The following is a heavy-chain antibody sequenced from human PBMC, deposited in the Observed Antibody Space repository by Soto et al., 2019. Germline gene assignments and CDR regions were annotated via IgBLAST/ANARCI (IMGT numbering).Heavy chain of an antibody. CDR3: ARAGYSSGWYYPYNWFDP. CDR1: GGSISSYY. V-gene: IGHV4-59*01. Sequence: ETLSLTCTVSGGSISSYYWSWIRQPPGKGLEWIGYIYYSGSTNYNPSLKSRVTISVDTSKNQFSLKLSSVTAADTAVYYCARAGYSSGWYYPYNWFDPWGQGTLVTVSS. J-gene: IGHJ5*02. CDR2: IYYSGST. D-gene: IGHD6-19*01.